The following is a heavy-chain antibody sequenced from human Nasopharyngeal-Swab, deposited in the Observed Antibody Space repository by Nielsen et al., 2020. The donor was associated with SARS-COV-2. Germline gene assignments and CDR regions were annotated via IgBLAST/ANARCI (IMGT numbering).Heavy chain of an antibody. J-gene: IGHJ5*02. CDR3: ATAPPIAAAGTSWFDP. D-gene: IGHD6-13*01. CDR1: GYTLTELS. V-gene: IGHV1-24*01. Sequence: ASVKVSCKVSGYTLTELSMHWVRQAPGKGLEWMGGFDPEDGETIYAQKFQGRVTMTEDTSTDTAYMKLSSLRSEDTAVYYCATAPPIAAAGTSWFDPWGQGTLVTVSS. CDR2: FDPEDGET.